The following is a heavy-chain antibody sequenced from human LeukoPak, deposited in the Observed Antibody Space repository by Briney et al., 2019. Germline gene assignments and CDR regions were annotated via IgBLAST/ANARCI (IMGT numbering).Heavy chain of an antibody. CDR1: GFTFSSYS. Sequence: PGGSLRLSCAASGFTFSSYSMNWVRQAPGKGLEWVSYISSSSSTIYYADSVKGRFTISRDNVKNSLYLQMNSLRAEDTAVYYCARDRGIAARLNYYYYMDVWGKGTTVTVSS. V-gene: IGHV3-48*04. CDR2: ISSSSSTI. J-gene: IGHJ6*03. CDR3: ARDRGIAARLNYYYYMDV. D-gene: IGHD6-6*01.